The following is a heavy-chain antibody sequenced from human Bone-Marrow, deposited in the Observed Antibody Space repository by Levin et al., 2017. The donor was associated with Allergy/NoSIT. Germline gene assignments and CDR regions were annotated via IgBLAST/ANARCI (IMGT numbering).Heavy chain of an antibody. V-gene: IGHV4-39*01. CDR2: IFFTGIP. CDR3: ASLRVGRYFDL. Sequence: SETLSLTCTVSGGSISSSSYYWGWVRQPPGKGLEWVGTIFFTGIPYYSPSLKSRLSISLDTSKNQFSLKLSSLTAADTAVYYCASLRVGRYFDLWGRGTLVTVSS. J-gene: IGHJ2*01. CDR1: GGSISSSSYY.